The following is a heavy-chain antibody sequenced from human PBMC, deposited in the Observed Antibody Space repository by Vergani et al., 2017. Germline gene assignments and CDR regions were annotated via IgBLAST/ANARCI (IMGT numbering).Heavy chain of an antibody. V-gene: IGHV1-69*02. CDR1: GGTFSSYT. D-gene: IGHD3-22*01. J-gene: IGHJ4*02. CDR3: ARGAEYYYDSSPFDY. Sequence: QVQLVQSGAEVKKPGSSVKVSCKASGGTFSSYTISWVRQAPGQGLEWMGRIIPILGIANYAQKFQGRVTITADKSTSTAYMELSSLRSEDTAVYYCARGAEYYYDSSPFDYWGQGTLGTVSS. CDR2: IIPILGIA.